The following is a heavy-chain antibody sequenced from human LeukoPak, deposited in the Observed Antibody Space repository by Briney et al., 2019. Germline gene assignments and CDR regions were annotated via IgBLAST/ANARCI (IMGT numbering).Heavy chain of an antibody. CDR3: ARDIPPGGYCSGGSCYPDAFDI. CDR2: ISSSSSTI. D-gene: IGHD2-15*01. CDR1: GFTFSSYS. V-gene: IGHV3-48*04. J-gene: IGHJ3*02. Sequence: GGSLRLSCAASGFTFSSYSMNWVRQAPGKGLEWVSYISSSSSTIYYADSVKGRFTISRDNAKNSLYLQMNSLRAEDTAVYYCARDIPPGGYCSGGSCYPDAFDIWGQGTMVTVSS.